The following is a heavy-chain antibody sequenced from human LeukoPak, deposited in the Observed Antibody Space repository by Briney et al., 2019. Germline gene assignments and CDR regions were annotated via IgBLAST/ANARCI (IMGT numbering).Heavy chain of an antibody. CDR2: INPKSGGT. J-gene: IGHJ1*01. CDR1: GYTFTCYY. V-gene: IGHV1-2*02. CDR3: ARGTIGSYSSVHD. Sequence: ASVKVSCKASGYTFTCYYMHWVRQAPGQGLEWVGWINPKSGGTDYAQRLQGRVTMTTDTSIATAYMELRRLTSDDTAVYFCARGTIGSYSSVHDWGQGTLVTVSS. D-gene: IGHD1-26*01.